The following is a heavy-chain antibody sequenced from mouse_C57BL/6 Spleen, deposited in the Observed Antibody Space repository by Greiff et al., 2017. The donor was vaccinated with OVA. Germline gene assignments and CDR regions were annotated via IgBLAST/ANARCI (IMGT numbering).Heavy chain of an antibody. CDR3: ARGDGYGAWFAY. J-gene: IGHJ3*01. D-gene: IGHD2-2*01. Sequence: QVQLQQPGAELVKPGASVKMSCKASGYTFTSYWITWVKQRPGQGLEWIGDIYPGSGSTNYNEKFKSKATLTVDTSSSTAYMQLSSLTSEDSAVYYCARGDGYGAWFAYWGQGTLVTVSA. V-gene: IGHV1-55*01. CDR1: GYTFTSYW. CDR2: IYPGSGST.